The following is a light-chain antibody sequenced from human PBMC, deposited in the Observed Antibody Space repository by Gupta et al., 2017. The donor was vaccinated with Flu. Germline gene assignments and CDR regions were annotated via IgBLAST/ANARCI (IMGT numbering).Light chain of an antibody. V-gene: IGLV2-14*01. CDR2: EVS. CDR3: SSYTSSSNYVV. CDR1: SSDVGGYNY. Sequence: QSALTQPASVSGSPGQSITISCTGTSSDVGGYNYVSWYQQHPGKAPKLMIYEVSNRPSGVSNRFSGSKSGTTASLTISGLQAEDEADYYCSSYTSSSNYVVFGGGTKLTVL. J-gene: IGLJ2*01.